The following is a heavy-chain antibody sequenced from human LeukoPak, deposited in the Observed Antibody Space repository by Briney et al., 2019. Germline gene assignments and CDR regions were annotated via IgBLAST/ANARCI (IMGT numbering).Heavy chain of an antibody. D-gene: IGHD3-10*01. Sequence: SETLSLTCAVYGGSFSGYYWSWIRQPPGKGLEWIGEINHSGSTNYNPSLKTRVTISVDTSKNQFSLKLSSVTAADTAVYYCARKYYYGSGSYRNWGQGTLVTVSS. CDR2: INHSGST. CDR3: ARKYYYGSGSYRN. V-gene: IGHV4-34*01. CDR1: GGSFSGYY. J-gene: IGHJ4*02.